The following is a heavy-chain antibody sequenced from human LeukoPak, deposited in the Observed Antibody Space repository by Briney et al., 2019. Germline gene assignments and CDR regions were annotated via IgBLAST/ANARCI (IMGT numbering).Heavy chain of an antibody. V-gene: IGHV4-4*09. J-gene: IGHJ4*02. CDR1: GGPISSYS. D-gene: IGHD5-12*01. CDR2: IYTSGST. CDR3: ARVGYSGYGGHFDY. Sequence: SETLSLTCTVSGGPISSYSWSWIRLPPGKGLKWIGYIYTSGSTNYNPSLKSRVTISVDTSKNQFSLKLSSVTAADTAVYYCARVGYSGYGGHFDYWGQGTLVTVSS.